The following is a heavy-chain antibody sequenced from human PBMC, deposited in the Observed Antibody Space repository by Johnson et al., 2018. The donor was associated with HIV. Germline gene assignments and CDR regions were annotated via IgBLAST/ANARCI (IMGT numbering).Heavy chain of an antibody. CDR2: IYSGGST. CDR3: ASPLIAAGEGAFDI. V-gene: IGHV3-53*01. J-gene: IGHJ3*02. CDR1: GFTVSSNY. Sequence: VQLVESGGGLIQPGGSLRLSCAASGFTVSSNYMSWVRQAPGKGLEWVSVIYSGGSTYYADSVKGRFTISRDNSKNTLYLQMKSLRAEDTAVYYCASPLIAAGEGAFDIWGQGTMVTVSS. D-gene: IGHD6-13*01.